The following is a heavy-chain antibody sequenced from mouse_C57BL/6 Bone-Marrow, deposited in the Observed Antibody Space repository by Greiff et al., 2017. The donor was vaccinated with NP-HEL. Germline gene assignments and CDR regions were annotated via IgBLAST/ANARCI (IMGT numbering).Heavy chain of an antibody. CDR2: ISSGGSYT. D-gene: IGHD2-3*01. V-gene: IGHV5-6*01. J-gene: IGHJ3*01. CDR3: ARLDASDWFAY. CDR1: GFTFSSYG. Sequence: EVQLVESGGDLVKPGGSLKLSCAASGFTFSSYGMSWVRQTPDKRLEWVATISSGGSYTYYPDSVKVRFTISRDNAKNTLYLQMSSLKSEDTAMYYSARLDASDWFAYWGQGTLVTVSA.